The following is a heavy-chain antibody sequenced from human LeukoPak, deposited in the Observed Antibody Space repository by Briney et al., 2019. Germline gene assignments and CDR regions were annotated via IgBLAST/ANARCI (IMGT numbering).Heavy chain of an antibody. J-gene: IGHJ6*04. V-gene: IGHV1-18*01. D-gene: IGHD2-2*01. CDR1: GYTFTSYG. CDR2: ISTYNGNT. Sequence: ASVKVSCNASGYTFTSYGISWARQAPGQGVEWMGRISTYNGNTKYAQNLEGRVTMTTDTSTSTAYMELRSLRSDDTAVYYCARDREVLLCSSSTCYGTGMDVWGKGTTVIVSS. CDR3: ARDREVLLCSSSTCYGTGMDV.